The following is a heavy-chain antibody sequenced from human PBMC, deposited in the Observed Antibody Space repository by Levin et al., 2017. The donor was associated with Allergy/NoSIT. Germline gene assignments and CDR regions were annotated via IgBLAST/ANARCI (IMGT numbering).Heavy chain of an antibody. Sequence: SQTLSLTCTVSGGSITSSSYYWGWVRQPPGKDLEWIGSIYYSGSTFHSPSLKSRVTISVDTSKKQLSLKVSSVTAADTAVYYCARVAESCTDDVGTYYFDNWGQGTLVTVSS. V-gene: IGHV4-39*07. CDR1: GGSITSSSYY. CDR2: IYYSGST. CDR3: ARVAESCTDDVGTYYFDN. D-gene: IGHD2-8*01. J-gene: IGHJ4*02.